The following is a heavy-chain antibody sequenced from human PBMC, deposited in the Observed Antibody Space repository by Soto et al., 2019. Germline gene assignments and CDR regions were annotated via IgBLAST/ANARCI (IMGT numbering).Heavy chain of an antibody. CDR1: GFSLSTSGVG. Sequence: SGPTLVNPTQTLTLTCTFSGFSLSTSGVGVGWIRQPPGKALEWLALIYWDDDKRYSPSLKSRLTITKDTSKNQVVLTMTNMDPVDTATYYCAHSQYYDFWSGPYSKKGAFDIWGQGTMVTVSS. D-gene: IGHD3-3*01. CDR2: IYWDDDK. CDR3: AHSQYYDFWSGPYSKKGAFDI. V-gene: IGHV2-5*02. J-gene: IGHJ3*02.